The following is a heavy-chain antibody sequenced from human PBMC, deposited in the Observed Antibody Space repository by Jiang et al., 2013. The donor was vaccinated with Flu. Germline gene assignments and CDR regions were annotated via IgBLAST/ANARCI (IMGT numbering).Heavy chain of an antibody. Sequence: CAISGDSVSSNSAAWNWIRQSPSRGLEWLGRTYYRSKWYNDYAVSVKSRITINPDTSKNQFSLQLNSVTPEDTAVYYCARGREGRLRWPKADSYYYYGMDVWGQGTTVTVSS. V-gene: IGHV6-1*01. CDR3: ARGREGRLRWPKADSYYYYGMDV. CDR1: GDSVSSNSAA. J-gene: IGHJ6*02. D-gene: IGHD4-23*01. CDR2: TYYRSKWYN.